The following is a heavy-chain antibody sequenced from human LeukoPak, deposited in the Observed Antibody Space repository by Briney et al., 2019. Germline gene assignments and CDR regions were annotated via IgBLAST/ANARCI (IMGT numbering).Heavy chain of an antibody. V-gene: IGHV3-48*01. Sequence: PGGSLRLSCAASGFTFSSYTMNWVRQAPGKGLEWVSYISGSSSTIYYADSVKGRFTIPRDNAKNSLYLQMNSLRAEDTAVYFCAREGYYGSGLYYYYYMDVWSKGATVTVSS. CDR1: GFTFSSYT. J-gene: IGHJ6*03. CDR2: ISGSSSTI. D-gene: IGHD3-10*01. CDR3: AREGYYGSGLYYYYYMDV.